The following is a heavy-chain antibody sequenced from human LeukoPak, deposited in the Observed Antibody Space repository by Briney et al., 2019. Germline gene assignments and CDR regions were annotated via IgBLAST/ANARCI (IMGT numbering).Heavy chain of an antibody. J-gene: IGHJ5*02. CDR3: AKGRYFDWLLLGLDP. D-gene: IGHD3-9*01. CDR2: ISSSSSYI. Sequence: GGSLRLSCAASGFTFSSYSMNWVRQAPGKGLEWVSSISSSSSYIYYADSVKGRFTISRDNSKNTLYLQMNSLRAEDTAVYYCAKGRYFDWLLLGLDPWGQGTLVTVSS. CDR1: GFTFSSYS. V-gene: IGHV3-21*04.